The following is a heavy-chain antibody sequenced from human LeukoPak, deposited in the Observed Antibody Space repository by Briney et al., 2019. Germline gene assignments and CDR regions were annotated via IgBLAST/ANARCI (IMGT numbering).Heavy chain of an antibody. V-gene: IGHV1-2*02. D-gene: IGHD2-15*01. Sequence: ASVTVSCRASGYTFTGYYMHWVRQAPGQGLEWMGWINPNSGGTNYAQKFQGRVTMTRDTSISTAYMELSRLRSDDTAVYYCARLVVYYYYYYMDVWGKGTTVTVSS. J-gene: IGHJ6*03. CDR2: INPNSGGT. CDR1: GYTFTGYY. CDR3: ARLVVYYYYYYMDV.